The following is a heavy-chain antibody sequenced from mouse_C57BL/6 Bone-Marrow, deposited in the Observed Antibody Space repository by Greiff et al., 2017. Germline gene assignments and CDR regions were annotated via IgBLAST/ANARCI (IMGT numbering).Heavy chain of an antibody. CDR3: ARDNGRGGDY. CDR2: INPNNGGT. D-gene: IGHD1-1*01. V-gene: IGHV1-22*01. Sequence: EVQLQQSGPELVKPGASVKMSCKASGYTFTDYNMHWVKQSHGKSLEWIGYINPNNGGTSYNQKFKGKATVTVNKSSSTAYMELRSLTSEDSSVYYCARDNGRGGDYWGQGTSVTVSS. CDR1: GYTFTDYN. J-gene: IGHJ4*01.